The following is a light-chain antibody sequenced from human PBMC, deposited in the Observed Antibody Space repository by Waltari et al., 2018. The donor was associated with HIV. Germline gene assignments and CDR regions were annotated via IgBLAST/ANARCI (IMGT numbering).Light chain of an antibody. CDR3: QSYDISLSGWV. Sequence: QSVLTQPPSVSGAPGQRVTISCTGSSSNIGAGYDVHWYQQFPGTAPKVLIYGNSDRPSGFPDRFSGSKSGSSASLLITGLQAEDDADYYCQSYDISLSGWVFGGGTKLTVL. J-gene: IGLJ3*02. V-gene: IGLV1-40*01. CDR2: GNS. CDR1: SSNIGAGYD.